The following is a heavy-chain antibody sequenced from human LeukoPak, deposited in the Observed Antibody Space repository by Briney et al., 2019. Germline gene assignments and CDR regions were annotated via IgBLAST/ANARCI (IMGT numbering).Heavy chain of an antibody. J-gene: IGHJ4*02. Sequence: SVKVSCKASGGTFSSYAISWVRQAPGQGLEWMGRIIPIFGTANYAHKFQGRVTITTDESTSTAYMELSSLRYEDTAVYYCAATLTGDYYFDYWGQGTLVTVSS. D-gene: IGHD2-21*02. CDR1: GGTFSSYA. CDR3: AATLTGDYYFDY. V-gene: IGHV1-69*05. CDR2: IIPIFGTA.